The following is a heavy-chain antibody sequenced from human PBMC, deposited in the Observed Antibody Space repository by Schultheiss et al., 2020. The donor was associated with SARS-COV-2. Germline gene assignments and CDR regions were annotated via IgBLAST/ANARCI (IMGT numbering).Heavy chain of an antibody. Sequence: GSLRLSCTVSGDSINSGDYYWSWIRQHPGKGLEWIGYIYYSGSTNYNPSLKSRVTISVDTSKNQFSLKLSSVTAADTAVYYCAGTYVTTVTVDYWGQGTLVTVSS. J-gene: IGHJ4*02. D-gene: IGHD4-17*01. CDR3: AGTYVTTVTVDY. CDR1: GDSINSGDYY. CDR2: IYYSGST. V-gene: IGHV4-61*08.